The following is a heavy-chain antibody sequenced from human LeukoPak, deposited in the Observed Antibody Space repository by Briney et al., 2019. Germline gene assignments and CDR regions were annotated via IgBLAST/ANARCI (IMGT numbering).Heavy chain of an antibody. D-gene: IGHD3-3*01. CDR1: GGSISSGSYY. CDR3: ARGLLILRFLAPDAFDI. Sequence: SETLSLTCTVSGGSISSGSYYWSRIRQPAGKGLEWIGRIYTSGSTNYNPSLKSRVTISVDTSKNQFSLKLSSVTAADTAVYYCARGLLILRFLAPDAFDIWGQGTMVTVSS. CDR2: IYTSGST. J-gene: IGHJ3*02. V-gene: IGHV4-61*02.